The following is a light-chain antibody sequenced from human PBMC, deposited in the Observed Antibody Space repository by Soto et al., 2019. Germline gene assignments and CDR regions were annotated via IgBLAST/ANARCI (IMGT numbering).Light chain of an antibody. CDR3: AAWDDSLNGPV. CDR1: SSNIGSNR. V-gene: IGLV1-44*01. Sequence: QSVLTQPPSASGTPGQRVTISCSGSSSNIGSNRVNWYQQLPGTAPKLLIYSNNQRLSGVPDRFSGSKSGTSASLDISGLQSEDEADYYCAAWDDSLNGPVFGGGTKLTVL. J-gene: IGLJ3*02. CDR2: SNN.